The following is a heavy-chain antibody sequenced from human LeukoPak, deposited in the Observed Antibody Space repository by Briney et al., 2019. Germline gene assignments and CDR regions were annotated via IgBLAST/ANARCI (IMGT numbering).Heavy chain of an antibody. CDR2: IIPIFGTA. J-gene: IGHJ1*01. D-gene: IGHD3-22*01. CDR1: GYTFTNYC. CDR3: ARDPSSSSWLPKLAR. V-gene: IGHV1-69*05. Sequence: ASVKVSCKASGYTFTNYCIHWVRQAPGQGLEWMGRIIPIFGTANYAQKFQGRVTITTDESTSTAYMELSSLRSEDTAVYYCARDPSSSSWLPKLARWGQGTLVTVSS.